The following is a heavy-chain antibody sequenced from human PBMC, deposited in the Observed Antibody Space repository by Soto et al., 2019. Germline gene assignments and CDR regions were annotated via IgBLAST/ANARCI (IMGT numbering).Heavy chain of an antibody. CDR3: ATEVKYGAYYYYYMDV. CDR2: IYYSGST. D-gene: IGHD4-17*01. V-gene: IGHV4-59*01. J-gene: IGHJ6*03. Sequence: QVQLQESGPGLVKPSETLSLTCSVAGGSISRYYWTWIRQPPGKGLEWIGEIYYSGSTNYNPAPTSRVPISVDTSKNHFSQKLNSVTAADTAVYYCATEVKYGAYYYYYMDVWGKGTPVTVSS. CDR1: GGSISRYY.